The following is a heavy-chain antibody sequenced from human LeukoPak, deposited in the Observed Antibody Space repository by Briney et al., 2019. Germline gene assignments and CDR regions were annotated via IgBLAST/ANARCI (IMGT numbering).Heavy chain of an antibody. J-gene: IGHJ6*02. CDR2: TNYRSRWYI. Sequence: SQTLSLTCAISGDSVSSNIAAWNWIRQSPSRGLEWLGRTNYRSRWYIDYAASVKSRLTINPDTSKNQFSLQLNSVTPEDTGVYYCTRDQDGMDVWGQGTTVTVSS. CDR1: GDSVSSNIAA. CDR3: TRDQDGMDV. V-gene: IGHV6-1*01.